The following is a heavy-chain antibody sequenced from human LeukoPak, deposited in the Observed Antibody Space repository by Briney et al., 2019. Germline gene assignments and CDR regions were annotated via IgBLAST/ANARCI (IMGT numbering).Heavy chain of an antibody. CDR1: GGSISNYY. D-gene: IGHD3-10*01. Sequence: SETLSLTCTVSGGSISNYYWSWIRQPPGKGLEWIGHIYSTGSTTYSPSLRSRVLMSADTSKNQFSLKVTSVTAADTAVYYCARAEGSGSGAYTLDYWGQGILVTVSS. V-gene: IGHV4-59*12. J-gene: IGHJ4*02. CDR3: ARAEGSGSGAYTLDY. CDR2: IYSTGST.